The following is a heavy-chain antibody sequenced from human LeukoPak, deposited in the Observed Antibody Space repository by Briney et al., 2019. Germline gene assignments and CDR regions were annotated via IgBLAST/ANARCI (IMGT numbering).Heavy chain of an antibody. V-gene: IGHV4-4*07. CDR3: ARDAVAGVGLNNFDF. CDR2: IYTTGTT. CDR1: GGSISIYY. D-gene: IGHD6-19*01. J-gene: IGHJ4*02. Sequence: PSETLSLTCTVSGGSISIYYWSWVRQPAGKGLEWIGRIYTTGTTNYNPSLKSRVTISVDKSKNQFSLKVSSVTAADTAVYYCARDAVAGVGLNNFDFWGQGTLVTVSS.